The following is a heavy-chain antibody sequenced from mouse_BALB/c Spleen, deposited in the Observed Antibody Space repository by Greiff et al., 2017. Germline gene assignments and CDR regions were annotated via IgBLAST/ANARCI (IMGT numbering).Heavy chain of an antibody. CDR2: INPSNGGT. Sequence: QVQLKESGAELVRSGASVKLSCTASGFNIKDYYMYWVKQRPGQGLEWIGEINPSNGGTNFNEKFKSKATLTVDKSSSTAYMQLSSLTSEDSAVYYCTRSGLGGSSYLYAMDYWGQGTSVTVSS. CDR3: TRSGLGGSSYLYAMDY. D-gene: IGHD1-1*01. J-gene: IGHJ4*01. CDR1: GFNIKDYY. V-gene: IGHV1S81*02.